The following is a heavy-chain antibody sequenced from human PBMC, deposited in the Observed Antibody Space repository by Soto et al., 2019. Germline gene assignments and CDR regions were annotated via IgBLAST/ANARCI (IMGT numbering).Heavy chain of an antibody. J-gene: IGHJ5*02. CDR1: GFTFSTSA. Sequence: PGGSLRPSCEASGFTFSTSAINWVRQAPGQGLEXVSXXRXXGXGXXXAXXGRGRFTISRDNSKNTVYLQMDSLRGEDTALYYCLPWSGYRLDWFGPWGQGTLVTASS. V-gene: IGHV3-23*01. CDR2: XRXXGXGX. CDR3: LPWSGYRLDWFGP. D-gene: IGHD3-3*01.